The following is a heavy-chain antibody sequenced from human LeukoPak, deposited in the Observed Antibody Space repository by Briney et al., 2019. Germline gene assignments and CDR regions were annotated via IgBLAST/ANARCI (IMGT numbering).Heavy chain of an antibody. CDR2: INQDGSEE. Sequence: GGSLKLSCAASGFTFSNYWMTWVRQAPGKGLEWVAHINQDGSEEHYMDSVKARFTISRDNAKNSLSLQMNSLRAEDTAVYYCVRDGGVSGYDLLDYWGQGTLVTVSS. V-gene: IGHV3-7*01. J-gene: IGHJ4*02. CDR1: GFTFSNYW. D-gene: IGHD5-12*01. CDR3: VRDGGVSGYDLLDY.